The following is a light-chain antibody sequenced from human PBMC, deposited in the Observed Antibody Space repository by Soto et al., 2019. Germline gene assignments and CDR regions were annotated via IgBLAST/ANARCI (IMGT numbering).Light chain of an antibody. Sequence: QSVLTQPASVSGSPGQSLAISGTGTSSDVGGYNYVSWYQQQPGKAPKFMIYDVTNRPSGVSNRFSGSKSGNTASLTISGLQAEDEPDYYCCSYPTSNTRQIVFGSGTKVTVL. J-gene: IGLJ1*01. V-gene: IGLV2-14*01. CDR1: SSDVGGYNY. CDR3: CSYPTSNTRQIV. CDR2: DVT.